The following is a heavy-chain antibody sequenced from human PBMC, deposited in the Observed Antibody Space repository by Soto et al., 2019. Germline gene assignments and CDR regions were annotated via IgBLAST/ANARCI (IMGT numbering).Heavy chain of an antibody. Sequence: GGSLRLSCAASGFTFSSYAMSWVRQAPGKGLEWVSAISGSGGSTYYADSVKGRFTISRDNSKNTLYLQMNSLRAEDTAVYYCAKAPRLRYNWNYPFDDWGQGTLVTV. J-gene: IGHJ4*02. CDR3: AKAPRLRYNWNYPFDD. CDR1: GFTFSSYA. CDR2: ISGSGGST. D-gene: IGHD1-7*01. V-gene: IGHV3-23*01.